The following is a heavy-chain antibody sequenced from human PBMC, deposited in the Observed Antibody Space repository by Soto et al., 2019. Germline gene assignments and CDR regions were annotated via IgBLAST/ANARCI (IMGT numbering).Heavy chain of an antibody. D-gene: IGHD2-15*01. V-gene: IGHV3-21*01. CDR3: ARSCSHSMIPGWWSSPYFDY. CDR2: ISSSSSYI. Sequence: EVQLVESGGGLVKPGGSLRLSCAASGFTFSSYSMNWVRQAPGKGLEWVSSISSSSSYIYYADSVKGRFTISRDNAKNYLYLQMNSLRAEDTAVYYCARSCSHSMIPGWWSSPYFDYWGQGTLVTVSS. CDR1: GFTFSSYS. J-gene: IGHJ4*02.